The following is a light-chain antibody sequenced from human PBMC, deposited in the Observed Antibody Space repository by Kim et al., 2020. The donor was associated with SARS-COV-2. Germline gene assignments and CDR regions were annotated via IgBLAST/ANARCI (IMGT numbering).Light chain of an antibody. J-gene: IGKJ1*01. CDR3: QQYAGSPRT. CDR2: AAS. CDR1: RSVTKNY. V-gene: IGKV3-20*01. Sequence: EIVLTQSPNNLSLSPGDRATLSCRASRSVTKNYLDWYQQKPGQTLRLLIYAASSRDTGIPDRFSGSGSGTDFTLTISGLEPEDFAVYYCQQYAGSPRTFGQGTKVDIK.